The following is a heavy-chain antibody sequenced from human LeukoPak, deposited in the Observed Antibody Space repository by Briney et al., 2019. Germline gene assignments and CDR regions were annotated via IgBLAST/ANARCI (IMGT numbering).Heavy chain of an antibody. Sequence: GASVKVSCKASGYTFSIYYMHWVRQAPGQGLEWMGKINPSGGSISYAQKFQGRVTMTRDMSTSTVYMELSSLRSEDTAVYYCARDRKPYLEALRRGDYFDYWGQGTLVTVSS. CDR3: ARDRKPYLEALRRGDYFDY. CDR1: GYTFSIYY. J-gene: IGHJ4*02. CDR2: INPSGGSI. V-gene: IGHV1-46*01. D-gene: IGHD3-16*01.